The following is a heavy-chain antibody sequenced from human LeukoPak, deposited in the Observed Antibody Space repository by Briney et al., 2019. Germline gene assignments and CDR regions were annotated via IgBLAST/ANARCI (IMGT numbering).Heavy chain of an antibody. CDR2: IYHSGST. CDR1: GYSISSGYY. J-gene: IGHJ4*02. V-gene: IGHV4-38-2*01. CDR3: ARRDCITEFDY. Sequence: PSETLSLTCAVSGYSISSGYYWGWIRQPPGKGLEWIGSIYHSGSTYYNPSLKSRVTISVDTSKNQFSVKLTSVTAADTAVYYCARRDCITEFDYWGQGTLVTVSS. D-gene: IGHD2-21*01.